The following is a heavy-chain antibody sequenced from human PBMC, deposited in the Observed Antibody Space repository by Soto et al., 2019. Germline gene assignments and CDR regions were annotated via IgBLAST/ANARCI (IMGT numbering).Heavy chain of an antibody. Sequence: SETLSLTCTVSGGSISSGDYYWSWIRQPPGKGLEWIGYIYFSGSTYYNPSLKGRITTSVDTSKNQFSLKMSSLTAADTAVYYCVSYCSGSSCNWFDPWGQGTLVTVSS. CDR2: IYFSGST. J-gene: IGHJ5*02. CDR3: VSYCSGSSCNWFDP. V-gene: IGHV4-30-4*01. CDR1: GGSISSGDYY. D-gene: IGHD2-15*01.